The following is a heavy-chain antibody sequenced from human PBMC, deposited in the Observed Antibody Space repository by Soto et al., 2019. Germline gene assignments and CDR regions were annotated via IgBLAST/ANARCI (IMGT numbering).Heavy chain of an antibody. V-gene: IGHV4-4*02. J-gene: IGHJ4*02. CDR1: GGSISNSNW. CDR2: IFHSGGT. CDR3: AHRPIVGAAI. D-gene: IGHD1-26*01. Sequence: QVQLQESGPGLVKPSGTLSLTCAVFGGSISNSNWWTWVRQPPGKGLVWIGEIFHSGGTNYNSSLMGRVTISVDKANNQFSLKLSSVTAADTAVYYCAHRPIVGAAIWGQGTLVTVSS.